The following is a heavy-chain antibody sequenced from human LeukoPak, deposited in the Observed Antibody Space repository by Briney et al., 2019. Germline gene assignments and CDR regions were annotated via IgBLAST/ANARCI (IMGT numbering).Heavy chain of an antibody. Sequence: GGSLRLSCAASGFTFSSFATSWVRQAPGQGLEWVSAISDNSGNTYYADSVKGRFTISRDNSENTLYLQMNSLRAEDTALYYCSNGRTSSGTLQHDYWGQGTLVTVSS. D-gene: IGHD6-19*01. CDR3: SNGRTSSGTLQHDY. CDR2: ISDNSGNT. V-gene: IGHV3-23*01. J-gene: IGHJ4*02. CDR1: GFTFSSFA.